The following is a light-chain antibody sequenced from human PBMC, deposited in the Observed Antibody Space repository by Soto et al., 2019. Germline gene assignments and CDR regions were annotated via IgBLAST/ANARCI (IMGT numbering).Light chain of an antibody. J-gene: IGKJ5*01. V-gene: IGKV1-39*01. CDR2: AAS. CDR3: QQSYSTPIT. Sequence: DIQMTQSPSSLSASVGDRFTITCRASQSISNSLNWYQQKPGRAPKLLIYAASSLQSGVPSRFSGSGSGTDFTLTISSLQPEDFATYYCQQSYSTPITFGQGTRLEIK. CDR1: QSISNS.